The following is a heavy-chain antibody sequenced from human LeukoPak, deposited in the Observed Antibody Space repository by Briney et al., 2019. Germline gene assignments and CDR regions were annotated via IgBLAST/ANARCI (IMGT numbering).Heavy chain of an antibody. CDR2: ICSSSSYI. V-gene: IGHV3-21*01. CDR3: ARLMLGYYYYGMDV. Sequence: GGSLRLSCAASGFTFSSYSMNWVRQAPGKGLEWVSSICSSSSYIYYADSVKGRFTISRDNAKNSLYLQMNSLRAEDTAVYYCARLMLGYYYYGMDVWGQGTTVTVSS. CDR1: GFTFSSYS. J-gene: IGHJ6*02. D-gene: IGHD2-8*01.